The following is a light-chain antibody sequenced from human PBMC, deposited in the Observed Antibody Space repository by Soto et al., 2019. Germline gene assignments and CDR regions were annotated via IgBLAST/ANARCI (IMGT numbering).Light chain of an antibody. CDR3: QQYNNWPRT. CDR2: GAS. CDR1: QSVSRN. V-gene: IGKV3D-15*01. J-gene: IGKJ1*01. Sequence: EIVMTQSPGTLSVSPGESATLSCRASQSVSRNLAWYQQKRGQAPRLLIYGASTRATGVPARFSGSGSGTEFTLTISGLQSEDFAVYYCQQYNNWPRTFGHGTKVDIK.